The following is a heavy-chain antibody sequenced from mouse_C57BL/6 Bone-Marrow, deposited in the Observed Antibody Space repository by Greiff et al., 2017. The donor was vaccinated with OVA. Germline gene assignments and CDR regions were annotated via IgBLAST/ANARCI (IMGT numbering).Heavy chain of an antibody. CDR3: ASGCIYYYGSGFDY. CDR2: IYPGDGDT. Sequence: VQLQQSGPELVKPGASVKLSCKASGYAFSSSWMNWVKQRPGKGLEWIGRIYPGDGDTNYNGKFKGKATLTADKSSSTAYMQLSSLTSEDSAVYFCASGCIYYYGSGFDYWGQGTTLTVSS. CDR1: GYAFSSSW. J-gene: IGHJ2*01. V-gene: IGHV1-82*01. D-gene: IGHD1-1*01.